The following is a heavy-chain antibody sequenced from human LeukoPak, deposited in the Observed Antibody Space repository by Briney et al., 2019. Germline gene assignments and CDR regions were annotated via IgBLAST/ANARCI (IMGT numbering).Heavy chain of an antibody. J-gene: IGHJ5*02. CDR1: GYTFTSDY. V-gene: IGHV1-46*01. D-gene: IGHD1-26*01. Sequence: ASVKVSCKASGYTFTSDYMNWVRQAPGQGLEWMGIVHSSGGVIKYAQEFQDRLTVTRDTSTSTIYMELSSLRSEDTAVYYCAGSSHQRNWFDPWGQGALVIVSS. CDR3: AGSSHQRNWFDP. CDR2: VHSSGGVI.